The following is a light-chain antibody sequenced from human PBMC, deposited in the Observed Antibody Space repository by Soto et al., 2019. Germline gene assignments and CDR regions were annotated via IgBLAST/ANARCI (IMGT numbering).Light chain of an antibody. CDR3: WSYTSSNTNV. CDR1: SSDIGGYNF. CDR2: EIN. J-gene: IGLJ1*01. V-gene: IGLV2-14*01. Sequence: QSVLTQPASVSGSPGQSITISCTGTSSDIGGYNFDSWYQHLPGKAPKLMIFEINKRPSGVSNRFSGSKSGNTASLTISGLQAEDEAEYYCWSYTSSNTNVFGTGTKLTVL.